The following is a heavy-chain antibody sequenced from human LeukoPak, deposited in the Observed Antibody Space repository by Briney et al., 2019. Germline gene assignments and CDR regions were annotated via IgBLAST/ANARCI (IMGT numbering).Heavy chain of an antibody. V-gene: IGHV1-8*01. CDR2: MNPASGNT. J-gene: IGHJ4*02. CDR3: ARVGRFLEWLLWDY. D-gene: IGHD3-3*01. Sequence: GASVKVSCKASGYTFTSYDINWVRQATGQGLEWMGYMNPASGNTGYAQKFQGRVTMTTDTSISTAYMELSSLRSDDTAVYYCARVGRFLEWLLWDYWGQGTLVTVSS. CDR1: GYTFTSYD.